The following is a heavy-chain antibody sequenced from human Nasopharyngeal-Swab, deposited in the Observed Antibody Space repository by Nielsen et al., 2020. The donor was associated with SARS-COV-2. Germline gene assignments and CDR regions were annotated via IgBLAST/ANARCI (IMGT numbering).Heavy chain of an antibody. D-gene: IGHD3-10*01. Sequence: SETLSLTCTVSGGSISSSSYYWGWIRQPPGKGLEWIGSIYYSGSTYYNPSLKSRVTISVDTSKNQFSLKLSSVTAADTAVYYCARLTVLLWFGEPPYMDVWGKGTTVTVSS. CDR1: GGSISSSSYY. CDR2: IYYSGST. J-gene: IGHJ6*03. CDR3: ARLTVLLWFGEPPYMDV. V-gene: IGHV4-39*01.